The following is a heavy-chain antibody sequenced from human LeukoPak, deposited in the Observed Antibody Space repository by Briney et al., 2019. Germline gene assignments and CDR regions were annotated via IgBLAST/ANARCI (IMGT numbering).Heavy chain of an antibody. J-gene: IGHJ4*02. V-gene: IGHV3-49*04. CDR1: GFSLGDYV. Sequence: GGSLRLSCTASGFSLGDYVLNWVRQAPGKGLEWVGFSRIKTYGNGETTEYAASVKGRFTISRDDSKNIAYLQMNSLKTEDTAVYYCVRGLNDPLRFDYWGQGTLVTVSS. D-gene: IGHD4-17*01. CDR3: VRGLNDPLRFDY. CDR2: SRIKTYGNGETT.